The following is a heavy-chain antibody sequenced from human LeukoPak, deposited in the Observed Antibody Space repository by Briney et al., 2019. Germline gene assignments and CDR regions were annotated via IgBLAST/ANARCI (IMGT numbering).Heavy chain of an antibody. CDR3: ARDVTYYGADWFDP. J-gene: IGHJ5*02. V-gene: IGHV3-48*04. CDR2: ISSTTSTI. Sequence: GGSLRLSCAASGFTFSSYSMNWVRQAPGKGLEWISYISSTTSTIYYADSVKGRFTISRDNAKNSQYLQMNSLRAEDTAVYYCARDVTYYGADWFDPWGQGTLVTVSS. D-gene: IGHD4-17*01. CDR1: GFTFSSYS.